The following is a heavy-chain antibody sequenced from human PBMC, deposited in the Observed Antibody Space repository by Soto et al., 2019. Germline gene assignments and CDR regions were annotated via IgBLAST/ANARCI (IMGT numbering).Heavy chain of an antibody. CDR2: INSDGSST. Sequence: PGGSLRLSCAASGFTLSGYAMHWVRQAPGKGLVCVSRINSDGSSTSYADSVKGRFTISRDNAKNTLYLQMNSLRAEDTAVYYCATPNTVRSGNYMDVWGKGTTVTVSS. D-gene: IGHD3-10*01. V-gene: IGHV3-74*01. J-gene: IGHJ6*03. CDR1: GFTLSGYA. CDR3: ATPNTVRSGNYMDV.